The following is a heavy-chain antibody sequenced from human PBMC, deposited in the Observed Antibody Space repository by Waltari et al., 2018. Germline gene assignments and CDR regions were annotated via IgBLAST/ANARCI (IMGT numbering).Heavy chain of an antibody. J-gene: IGHJ6*03. Sequence: QVQLVQSGAEVKKPGSSVKVSCKASGGTFSSYAISWVRQAPGQGLEWMGRGVGWMGGVYPTLAISDSAEKFKVRVTITAYESTSTAYMELSSLRAADTAVYYCARAPSCHYYYMDVWGKGTTVTVSS. V-gene: IGHV1-69*04. CDR2: GVGWMGGVYPTLAIS. CDR1: GGTFSSYA. CDR3: ARAPSCHYYYMDV.